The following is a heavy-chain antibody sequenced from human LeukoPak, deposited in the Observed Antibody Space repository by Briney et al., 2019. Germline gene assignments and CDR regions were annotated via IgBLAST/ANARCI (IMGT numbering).Heavy chain of an antibody. CDR3: AREPHGNGLLFDY. CDR1: GDSVSSNSAA. J-gene: IGHJ4*02. D-gene: IGHD6-19*01. Sequence: SQTLSLTCAISGDSVSSNSAAWNWIRQSPSRGLEWPGRTYYRSTWLNDYAGSLKSRISINPDTSKNQFSLQLKSVTPEDTAVYYCAREPHGNGLLFDYWGRGTLVTVSS. V-gene: IGHV6-1*01. CDR2: TYYRSTWLN.